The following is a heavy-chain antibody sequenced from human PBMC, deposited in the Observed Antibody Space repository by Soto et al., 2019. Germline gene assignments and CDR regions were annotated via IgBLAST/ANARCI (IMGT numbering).Heavy chain of an antibody. CDR3: AREDYYDSSGYLPVRYYFGMDV. CDR1: GYAFTGYY. J-gene: IGHJ6*02. V-gene: IGHV1-18*04. CDR2: IGAYNGHT. D-gene: IGHD3-22*01. Sequence: ASVKVSCKSSGYAFTGYYIHWARQAPGQGLEWMGWIGAYNGHTKYAQKLQGRVTMTTDTSTSTAYMELRSLKSDDTAVYYCAREDYYDSSGYLPVRYYFGMDVWGQGTTVTVSS.